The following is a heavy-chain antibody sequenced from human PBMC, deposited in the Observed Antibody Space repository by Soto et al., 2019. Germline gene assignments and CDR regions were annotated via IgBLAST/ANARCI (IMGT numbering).Heavy chain of an antibody. J-gene: IGHJ4*02. D-gene: IGHD2-15*01. Sequence: SETLSLTCTVSGGSISSSSYYWGWIRQPPGKGLEWIGSIYYSGSTYYNPSLKSRVTISVDTSKNQFSLKLSSVTAADTAVYYCARHGLGYCSGGSCYFDYWGQGTLVTVSS. V-gene: IGHV4-39*01. CDR1: GGSISSSSYY. CDR2: IYYSGST. CDR3: ARHGLGYCSGGSCYFDY.